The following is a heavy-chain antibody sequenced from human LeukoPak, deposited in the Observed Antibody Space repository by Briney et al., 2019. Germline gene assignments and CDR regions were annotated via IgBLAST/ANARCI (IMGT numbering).Heavy chain of an antibody. V-gene: IGHV4-34*01. J-gene: IGHJ5*02. D-gene: IGHD3-22*01. Sequence: SETLSLTCAVYGGSFSGYYWSWIRQPPGKGLEWIGEINHSGSTNYNPSLKSRVTISVDTSKNQFSLKLSSVTAADTAVYYCARSYRATYYYDSGGARRGFDPWGQGTLVTVSS. CDR1: GGSFSGYY. CDR2: INHSGST. CDR3: ARSYRATYYYDSGGARRGFDP.